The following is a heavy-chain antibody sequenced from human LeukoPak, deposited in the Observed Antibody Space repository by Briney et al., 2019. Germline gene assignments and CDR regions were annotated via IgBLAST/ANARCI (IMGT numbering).Heavy chain of an antibody. J-gene: IGHJ4*02. CDR2: INAGNGNT. D-gene: IGHD6-19*01. CDR3: AVSGWYLRSPDY. CDR1: GYTFTSYA. Sequence: GASVKVSCKASGYTFTSYAMHWVRQAPGQRLEWMGWINAGNGNTKYSQKFQGRVTITRDTSASTAYMELSSLRSEDTAVYYCAVSGWYLRSPDYWGQGTLVTVSS. V-gene: IGHV1-3*01.